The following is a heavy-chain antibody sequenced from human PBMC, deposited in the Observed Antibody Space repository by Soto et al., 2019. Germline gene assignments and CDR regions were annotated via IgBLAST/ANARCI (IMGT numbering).Heavy chain of an antibody. J-gene: IGHJ3*02. D-gene: IGHD6-19*01. CDR3: ARVASIAVALAAFDI. V-gene: IGHV1-46*01. CDR1: GYTFTTYY. Sequence: ASVKVSCKASGYTFTTYYIHWVRQAPGQGLEWMGSINIRCGTTNYAQKFQGRVTITADKSTSTAYMELSSLRSEDTAVYYCARVASIAVALAAFDIWGQGTMVTVS. CDR2: INIRCGTT.